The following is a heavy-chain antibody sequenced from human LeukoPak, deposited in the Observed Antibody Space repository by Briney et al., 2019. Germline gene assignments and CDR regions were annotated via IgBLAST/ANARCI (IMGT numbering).Heavy chain of an antibody. V-gene: IGHV3-48*03. D-gene: IGHD5-18*01. CDR1: RFTFRSYE. Sequence: GGSLRLSCAASRFTFRSYEMNWVRQAPGKGLEWVSYIGNSGSPIYYADSVKGRFTISRYNAKNSLYLQINSLRGEDTAVYYCARDPEYSYDYYFDYWGQGTLVTVSS. CDR2: IGNSGSPI. J-gene: IGHJ4*02. CDR3: ARDPEYSYDYYFDY.